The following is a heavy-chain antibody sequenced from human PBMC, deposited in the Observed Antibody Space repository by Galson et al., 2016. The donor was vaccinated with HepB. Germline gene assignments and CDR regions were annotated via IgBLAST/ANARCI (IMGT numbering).Heavy chain of an antibody. Sequence: SLRLSCAASGFTVSTSYMTWVRQAPGKGLEWVSIIHSAGSRFYADSVKGRFTISRDNSKNTLFLQMNSLRAEDTALYYCARDSPYGDYEAYWGQGTLVTVSS. D-gene: IGHD4-17*01. CDR2: IHSAGSR. V-gene: IGHV3-53*01. CDR1: GFTVSTSY. CDR3: ARDSPYGDYEAY. J-gene: IGHJ4*02.